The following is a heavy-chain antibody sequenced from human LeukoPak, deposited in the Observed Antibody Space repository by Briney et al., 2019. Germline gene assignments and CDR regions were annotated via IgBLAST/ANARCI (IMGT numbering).Heavy chain of an antibody. CDR1: GFTFSSYS. J-gene: IGHJ4*02. V-gene: IGHV3-21*01. CDR3: ARRAPSHDFDD. CDR2: ISTTSGNI. Sequence: PGGSLRLSCAASGFTFSSYSMNWVRQAPGKGVEWVAAISTTSGNIYYADSVKGRFTISRDNAKNSLYLQMNSLRVEDTALYYCARRAPSHDFDDWGQGTLVTVSS.